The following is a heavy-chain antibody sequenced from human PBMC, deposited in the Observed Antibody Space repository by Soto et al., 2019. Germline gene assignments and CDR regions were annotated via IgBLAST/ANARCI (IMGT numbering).Heavy chain of an antibody. J-gene: IGHJ4*02. Sequence: QVQLVESGGGVVQPGRSLRLSCAASGFAFSSHAMHWVRQAPGKGLEWVAVISYDGSNEYYADSVKGRFTISRDNSMNTLFLQMSNLKSNDTALYYCASEDCGGGRWCYASWGLFLFDNWGQGTLVTVSS. CDR2: ISYDGSNE. CDR3: ASEDCGGGRWCYASWGLFLFDN. V-gene: IGHV3-30-3*01. D-gene: IGHD2-15*01. CDR1: GFAFSSHA.